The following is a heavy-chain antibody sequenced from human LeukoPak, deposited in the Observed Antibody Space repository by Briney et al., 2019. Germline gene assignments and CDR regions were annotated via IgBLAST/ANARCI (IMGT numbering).Heavy chain of an antibody. J-gene: IGHJ6*03. CDR3: ARTTEGGYSNGYFYYYYMDV. Sequence: PSETLSLTCTVSGGSISSYYWSWIRQPAGKGLEWIGRIYPSGSTNYNPSLKNRVTMSVDTSKNQFSLKLSSVTAADTAVYYCARTTEGGYSNGYFYYYYMDVWGKGTTVTISS. CDR2: IYPSGST. CDR1: GGSISSYY. V-gene: IGHV4-4*07. D-gene: IGHD4-11*01.